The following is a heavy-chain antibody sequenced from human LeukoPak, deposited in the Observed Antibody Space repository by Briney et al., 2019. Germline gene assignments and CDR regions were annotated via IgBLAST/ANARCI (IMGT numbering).Heavy chain of an antibody. J-gene: IGHJ4*02. V-gene: IGHV3-15*07. CDR2: IKSKTDGGTT. CDR1: GFTFSNAW. Sequence: PGGSLRLSCAASGFTFSNAWMNWVRQAPGKGLEWVGRIKSKTDGGTTDYAAPVKGRFTISRDDSKNTLYLQMNSLKTEDTAVYYCAREVIVVATYYFDYWGQGTLVTVSS. D-gene: IGHD3-22*01. CDR3: AREVIVVATYYFDY.